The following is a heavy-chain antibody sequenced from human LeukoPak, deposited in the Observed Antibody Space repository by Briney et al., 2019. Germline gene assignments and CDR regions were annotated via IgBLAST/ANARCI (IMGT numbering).Heavy chain of an antibody. V-gene: IGHV4-34*01. CDR3: ARGPYGDYAWFDP. Sequence: SETLSLTCAVYGGSFSGYYWSWIRQPPGKGLEWIGEINHSGSTNYNPSLKSRVTIPVDTSKNQFSLKLSSVTAADTAVYYCARGPYGDYAWFDPWGQGTLVTVSS. CDR2: INHSGST. CDR1: GGSFSGYY. D-gene: IGHD4-17*01. J-gene: IGHJ5*02.